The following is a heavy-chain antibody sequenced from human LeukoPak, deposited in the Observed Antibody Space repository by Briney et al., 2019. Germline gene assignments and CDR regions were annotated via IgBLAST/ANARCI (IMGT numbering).Heavy chain of an antibody. CDR3: ARDHSSGWSDY. J-gene: IGHJ4*02. CDR1: GFTFSSYE. D-gene: IGHD6-19*01. Sequence: GGSLRLSCAASGFTFSSYEMNWVRQAPGKGLEWVSYISSSGSTIYYADSVKGRFTISRDNAKNSLYLQMNSLRAEDTAVYYCARDHSSGWSDYWGQGTLVTASS. V-gene: IGHV3-48*03. CDR2: ISSSGSTI.